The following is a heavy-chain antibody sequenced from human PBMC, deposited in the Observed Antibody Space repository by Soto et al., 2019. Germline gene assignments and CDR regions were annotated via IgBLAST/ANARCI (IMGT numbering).Heavy chain of an antibody. CDR2: INHSGST. V-gene: IGHV4-34*01. CDR3: AAAIFVYGMDV. J-gene: IGHJ6*02. D-gene: IGHD2-2*02. Sequence: QVQLQQWGAGLLKPSETLSLTCAVYGGSFSGYYWSWIRQPPGKGLEWIGEINHSGSTNYNPSLKSRDTISVDTSKNQFSLKLSSVTAADTAVYYCAAAIFVYGMDVWGQGTTVTVSS. CDR1: GGSFSGYY.